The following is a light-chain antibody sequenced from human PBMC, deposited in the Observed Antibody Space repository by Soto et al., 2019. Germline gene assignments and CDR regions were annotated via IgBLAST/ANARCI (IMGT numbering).Light chain of an antibody. Sequence: DLQVTQSPSSLSASVGDRVTITCRSSQAIFTFLNWYQQKEGKAPRFLIYATSNLQSGVPSRFSGTGSGTEFPLTISSLQPEDFATYFCQQGYSLPITFGQGTRLDIK. CDR1: QAIFTF. CDR2: ATS. V-gene: IGKV1-39*01. CDR3: QQGYSLPIT. J-gene: IGKJ5*01.